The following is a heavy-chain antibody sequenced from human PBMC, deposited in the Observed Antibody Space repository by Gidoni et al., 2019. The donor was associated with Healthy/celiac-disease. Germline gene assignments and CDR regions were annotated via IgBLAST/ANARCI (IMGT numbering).Heavy chain of an antibody. V-gene: IGHV3-9*01. CDR1: GFTFDDYA. CDR3: AKCLNWNPWYYFDY. J-gene: IGHJ4*02. Sequence: EVQLVESGGGWVQPGRSLRLSCAASGFTFDDYAMHWVRPAPGKGLEWVSGISWNSGSIGYADSVKGRFTISRDNAKNSLYLQMNSLRAEDTALYYCAKCLNWNPWYYFDYWGQGTLVTVSS. CDR2: ISWNSGSI. D-gene: IGHD1-20*01.